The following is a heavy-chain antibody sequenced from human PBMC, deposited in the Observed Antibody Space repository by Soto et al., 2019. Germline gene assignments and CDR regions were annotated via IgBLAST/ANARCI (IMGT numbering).Heavy chain of an antibody. CDR2: IYHSGST. D-gene: IGHD3-10*01. Sequence: PSETLSLTCAVSGGSISSGGYSWSWIRQPPGKGLEWIGYIYHSGSTYYNPSLKSRVTISVDRSKNQFSPKLSSVTAADTAVYYCARAHGSGWGAFDIWGQGTMVTVSS. J-gene: IGHJ3*02. CDR1: GGSISSGGYS. V-gene: IGHV4-30-2*01. CDR3: ARAHGSGWGAFDI.